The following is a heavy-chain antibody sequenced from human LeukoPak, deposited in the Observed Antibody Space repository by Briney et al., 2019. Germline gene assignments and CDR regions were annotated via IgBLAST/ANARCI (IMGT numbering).Heavy chain of an antibody. CDR3: ARDSSGSYLDY. J-gene: IGHJ4*02. CDR1: GYTFTAYY. CDR2: ISPNSGGT. Sequence: LGASVRVSCKASGYTFTAYYLHWVRQAPGQGLEWMGWISPNSGGTHYAQKFQGRVTMTRDTSISTAYMELSRLRSDDTAVFYCARDSSGSYLDYWGQGTLVTVSS. V-gene: IGHV1-2*03. D-gene: IGHD1-26*01.